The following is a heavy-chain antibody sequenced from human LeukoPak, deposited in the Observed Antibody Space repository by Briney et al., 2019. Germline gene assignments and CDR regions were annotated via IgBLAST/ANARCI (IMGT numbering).Heavy chain of an antibody. D-gene: IGHD6-6*01. Sequence: SETLSLTCAVSGGSISSGGYSWSWIRQPPGKGLEWIGYIYHSGSTYYNPSLKSRVTISVDRSKNQFSLKPSSVTAADTAVYYCARGALSIAARPDYGMDVWGQGTTVTVSS. CDR1: GGSISSGGYS. J-gene: IGHJ6*02. CDR3: ARGALSIAARPDYGMDV. V-gene: IGHV4-30-2*01. CDR2: IYHSGST.